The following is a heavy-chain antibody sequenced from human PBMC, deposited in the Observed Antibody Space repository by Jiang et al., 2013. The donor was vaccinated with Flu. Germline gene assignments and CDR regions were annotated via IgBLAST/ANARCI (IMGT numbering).Heavy chain of an antibody. CDR1: GGTFSSYA. D-gene: IGHD3-3*01. Sequence: VKKPGSSVKVSCKASGGTFSSYAISWVRQAPGQGLEWMGGIIPIFGTANYAQKFQGRVTITADESTSTAYMELSSLRSEDTAVYYCAVAYDFWSGLAYWGQGTLVTVSS. V-gene: IGHV1-69*01. CDR2: IIPIFGTA. CDR3: AVAYDFWSGLAY. J-gene: IGHJ4*02.